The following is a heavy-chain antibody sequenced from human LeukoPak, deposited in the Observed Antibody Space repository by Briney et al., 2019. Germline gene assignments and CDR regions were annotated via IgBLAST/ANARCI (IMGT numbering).Heavy chain of an antibody. D-gene: IGHD1-26*01. CDR1: GYTFTSYD. J-gene: IGHJ4*02. Sequence: GASVKVSCKXPGYTFTSYDINWVRQATGQGLEGMGWMNPNSGNTGYAQKFQGRVTITRNTSISTAYMELSSLRSEDTAVYYCARGTAWELLGDWGQGTLVTVSS. CDR2: MNPNSGNT. V-gene: IGHV1-8*03. CDR3: ARGTAWELLGD.